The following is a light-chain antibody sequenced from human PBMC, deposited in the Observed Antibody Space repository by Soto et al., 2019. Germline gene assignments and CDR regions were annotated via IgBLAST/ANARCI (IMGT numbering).Light chain of an antibody. J-gene: IGLJ3*02. CDR1: TSNIGNNP. Sequence: VLTQPPSPSGTPGQRVTISCSGSTSNIGNNPVNWYQQLPGTAPKLLIFTNDQRPSGVPDRFSGSKSGTSASLAISGLQSEDEADYYCAAWDDSLNALVFGGGTKLTVL. V-gene: IGLV1-44*01. CDR3: AAWDDSLNALV. CDR2: TND.